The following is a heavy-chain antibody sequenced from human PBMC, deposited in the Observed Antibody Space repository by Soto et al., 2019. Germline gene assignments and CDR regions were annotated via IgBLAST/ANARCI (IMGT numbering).Heavy chain of an antibody. CDR2: INPNSGGT. J-gene: IGHJ3*02. CDR3: ARVNWNYGLSAFDI. CDR1: GYTFTGYY. V-gene: IGHV1-2*04. D-gene: IGHD1-7*01. Sequence: QVQLVQSGAEVKKPGASVKVSCKASGYTFTGYYMHWVRQAPGQGLEWMGWINPNSGGTNYAQKFQGWVTMTRDTSISTAYMDLSRLRSDDTAVYYCARVNWNYGLSAFDIWGQGTMVTVSS.